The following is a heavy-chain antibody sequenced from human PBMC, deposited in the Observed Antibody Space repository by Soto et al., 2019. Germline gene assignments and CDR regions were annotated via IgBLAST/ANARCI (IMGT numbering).Heavy chain of an antibody. Sequence: SETRSLTCTVSGASIRDFYWSGFRQPPGKGLEWIGYIYYSGSTNYNPSLKSRVTISVDTSKTQFSLNLRSMSPADTAVYYGARVGELAARTFDVWGPGTLVAVSS. CDR1: GASIRDFY. CDR3: ARVGELAARTFDV. CDR2: IYYSGST. D-gene: IGHD3-10*01. V-gene: IGHV4-59*01. J-gene: IGHJ1*01.